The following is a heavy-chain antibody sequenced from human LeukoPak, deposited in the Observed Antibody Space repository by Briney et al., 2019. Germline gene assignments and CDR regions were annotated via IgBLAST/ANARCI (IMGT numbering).Heavy chain of an antibody. V-gene: IGHV4-59*08. J-gene: IGHJ3*02. CDR2: IYYSGST. CDR3: ARTVGALYDAFNI. D-gene: IGHD1-26*01. Sequence: SETLSLTCTVSGGSISTYYWSWIRQPPGEGREWIGYIYYSGSTHYNPSLKSRVTISVDTSKNQFSLKLSSVTAADTAVYYCARTVGALYDAFNIWGQGTMVTVSS. CDR1: GGSISTYY.